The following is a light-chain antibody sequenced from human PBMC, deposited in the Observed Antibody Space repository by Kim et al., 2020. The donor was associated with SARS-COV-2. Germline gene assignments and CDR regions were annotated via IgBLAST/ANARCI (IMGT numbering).Light chain of an antibody. CDR2: DAS. Sequence: DIQMTQSPSSLYTSVGDRVTITCQASLDIRNYLNWYQQKPGKAPKLLIYDASNLEAGVPSRFSGSGAGSDFTFTISSLQPEDIATYYCQQYDNPPFTFGQGTKLEI. J-gene: IGKJ2*01. CDR1: LDIRNY. V-gene: IGKV1-33*01. CDR3: QQYDNPPFT.